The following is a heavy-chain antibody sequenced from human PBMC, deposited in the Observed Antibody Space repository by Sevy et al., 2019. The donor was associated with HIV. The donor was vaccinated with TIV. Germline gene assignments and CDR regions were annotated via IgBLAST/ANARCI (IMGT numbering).Heavy chain of an antibody. J-gene: IGHJ4*02. V-gene: IGHV4-59*01. D-gene: IGHD2-2*02. CDR2: IYYSGST. CDR1: GGSISSYY. CDR3: ARDAIEMFDY. Sequence: SETLSLTCTVSGGSISSYYWSWIRQPPGKGLEWIGYIYYSGSTNYNPSLKSRVTISVDTSKNQFSLKLSSVTAADTAVYHCARDAIEMFDYWGQGTLVTVSS.